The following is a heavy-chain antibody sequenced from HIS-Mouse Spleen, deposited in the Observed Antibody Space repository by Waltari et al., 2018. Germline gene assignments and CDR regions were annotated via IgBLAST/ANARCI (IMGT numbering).Heavy chain of an antibody. CDR2: IDWDDDK. CDR1: GFSLSPSGMC. V-gene: IGHV2-70*15. CDR3: ARIAEGYSSGWYAFDY. D-gene: IGHD6-19*01. Sequence: QVTLRESGPALVNPTQTLTLTCTFSGFSLSPSGMCVSWIHQPPGKALEWLARIDWDDDKYYSTSLKTRLTISKDTSKNQVVLTMTNMDPVDTATYYCARIAEGYSSGWYAFDYWGQGTLVTVSS. J-gene: IGHJ4*02.